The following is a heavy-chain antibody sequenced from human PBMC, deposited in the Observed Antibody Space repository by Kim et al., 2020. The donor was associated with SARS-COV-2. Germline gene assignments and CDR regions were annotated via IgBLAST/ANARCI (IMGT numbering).Heavy chain of an antibody. J-gene: IGHJ4*02. Sequence: GGSLRLSCSASGFTFSDYHMSWVRQAPGKGLEWVAYISAASIVIHHADSVKGRFIISRDNSKHSLYLQMNSLRDEDMAIYYCARDSNYGGTFDYWGQGAL. CDR3: ARDSNYGGTFDY. CDR1: GFTFSDYH. CDR2: ISAASIVI. D-gene: IGHD4-17*01. V-gene: IGHV3-11*06.